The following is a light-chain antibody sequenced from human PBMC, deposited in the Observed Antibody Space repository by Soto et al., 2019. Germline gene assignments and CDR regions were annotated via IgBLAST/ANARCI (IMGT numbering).Light chain of an antibody. V-gene: IGLV1-44*01. Sequence: QLVLTQPPSASGTPGQRVTISCSGSSSNIGSKTVNWYQQLPGTAPKLLIYSNNQRPSGVPDRFSGSKSGTSASLASSGLQSEDEADYYCAAWDDSLNGVVFGGGTKLTVL. CDR3: AAWDDSLNGVV. J-gene: IGLJ2*01. CDR1: SSNIGSKT. CDR2: SNN.